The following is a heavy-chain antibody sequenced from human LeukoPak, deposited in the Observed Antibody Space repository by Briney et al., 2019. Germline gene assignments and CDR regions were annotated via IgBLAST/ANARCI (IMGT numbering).Heavy chain of an antibody. CDR2: MYNSGST. D-gene: IGHD5-18*01. CDR3: ARHPDYTAPYTWFDP. V-gene: IGHV4-59*01. J-gene: IGHJ5*02. CDR1: GGSISHYY. Sequence: SETLSLTCTVSGGSISHYYWSWIRQPPGKGLEWIGYMYNSGSTNYNPSLKSRVTISVDTSQNQFSLILSSVTPADTALYYCARHPDYTAPYTWFDPWGQGTLVTVSS.